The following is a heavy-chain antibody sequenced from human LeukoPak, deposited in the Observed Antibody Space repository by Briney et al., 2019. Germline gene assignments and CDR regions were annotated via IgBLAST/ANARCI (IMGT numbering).Heavy chain of an antibody. Sequence: GGSLRLSCVASGFTFSTYWLHWVRQAPGKGLVWVSRINSDGISTNYADSVKGRFTISRDNAKNTLYLQMNSLRAEDTAVYYCTRGVGARAFDHWGQGTPVTVPS. CDR1: GFTFSTYW. CDR2: INSDGIST. CDR3: TRGVGARAFDH. V-gene: IGHV3-74*01. J-gene: IGHJ4*02. D-gene: IGHD1-26*01.